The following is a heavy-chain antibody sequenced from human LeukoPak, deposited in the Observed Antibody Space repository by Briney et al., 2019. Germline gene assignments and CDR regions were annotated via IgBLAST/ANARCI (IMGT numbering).Heavy chain of an antibody. D-gene: IGHD5-18*01. J-gene: IGHJ4*02. CDR3: ARDRAVDTAMATFDY. V-gene: IGHV3-30*19. CDR2: IWYDGSNK. Sequence: VGSLRLSCAASGVTFRSYGMHWVRQAPGKGLEWVAVIWYDGSNKYYADSAKGRFTISRDNSKNTLYLQMNSLRAEDTAVYYCARDRAVDTAMATFDYWGQGTLVTVSS. CDR1: GVTFRSYG.